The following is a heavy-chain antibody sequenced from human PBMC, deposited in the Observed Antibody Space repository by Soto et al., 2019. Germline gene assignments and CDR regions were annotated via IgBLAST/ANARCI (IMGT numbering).Heavy chain of an antibody. CDR1: GLTFCDHY. CDR3: IRGTAVAGLYYFDY. J-gene: IGHJ4*02. V-gene: IGHV3-72*01. CDR2: IRSRRNSQTT. Sequence: GGSLRLSCAASGLTFCDHYMDWVRQAPGKGLEWVGRIRSRRNSQTTEYAASVKGRFTISRDDSKNSLYLQMDSLKSEDTAVYYCIRGTAVAGLYYFDYWGQGTLVTVSS. D-gene: IGHD6-19*01.